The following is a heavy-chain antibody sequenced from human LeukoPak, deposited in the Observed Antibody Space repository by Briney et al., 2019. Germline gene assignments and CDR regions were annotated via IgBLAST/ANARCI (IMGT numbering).Heavy chain of an antibody. CDR1: GFTLSSYS. V-gene: IGHV3-48*01. D-gene: IGHD6-19*01. CDR3: ARDNSSGWSDFHYYGMDV. J-gene: IGHJ6*02. CDR2: SSSGGSPT. Sequence: PGGSLRLSCAASGFTLSSYSMNRVRQAPGKGLEWSSYSSSGGSPTYYADSVKGRFVISRDSAKNSLYLRMNSLRAEDTAVYYCARDNSSGWSDFHYYGMDVWGQGTTVIVSS.